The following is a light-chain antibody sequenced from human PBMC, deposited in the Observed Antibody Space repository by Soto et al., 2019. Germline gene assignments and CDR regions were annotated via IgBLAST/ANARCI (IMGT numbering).Light chain of an antibody. CDR3: QQYQT. J-gene: IGKJ1*01. Sequence: DIQMTQSPSTLSASVGDRVTITCRASQTIDSWLAWYQQRPGKPPNLLIYKASTLASGVPSRFSGSGSATEFTLTISSLQPDDFATYYCQQYQTFGQGTKVDIK. CDR1: QTIDSW. V-gene: IGKV1-5*03. CDR2: KAS.